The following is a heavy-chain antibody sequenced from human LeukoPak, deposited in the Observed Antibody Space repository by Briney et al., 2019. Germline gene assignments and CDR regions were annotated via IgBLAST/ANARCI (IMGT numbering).Heavy chain of an antibody. J-gene: IGHJ3*02. CDR1: GGSISSYY. Sequence: SETLSLTCTVSGGSISSYYWSWIRQLPGEGLEWIGYIYTSGSTNYNPSLKSRVTISVDTSKNQFSLKLSSVTAADTAVYYCARQKYYDFWSGYADAFDIWGQGTMVTVSS. V-gene: IGHV4-4*09. D-gene: IGHD3-3*01. CDR2: IYTSGST. CDR3: ARQKYYDFWSGYADAFDI.